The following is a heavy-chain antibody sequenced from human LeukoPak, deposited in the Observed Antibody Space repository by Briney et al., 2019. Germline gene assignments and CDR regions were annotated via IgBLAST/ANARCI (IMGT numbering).Heavy chain of an antibody. J-gene: IGHJ6*04. CDR3: AELGITMIGGV. CDR1: GFTFSSYW. D-gene: IGHD3-10*02. CDR2: ISSSGSTI. Sequence: PGGSLRLSCAASGFTFSSYWMHWVRQAPGKGLEWVSYISSSGSTIYYADSVKGRFTISRDNAKNSLYLQVNSLRAEDTAVYYCAELGITMIGGVWGKGTTVTISS. V-gene: IGHV3-48*04.